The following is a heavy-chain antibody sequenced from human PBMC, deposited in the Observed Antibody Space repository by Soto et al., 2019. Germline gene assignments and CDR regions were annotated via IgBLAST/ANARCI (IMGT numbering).Heavy chain of an antibody. CDR3: AKEPQAIAAGGIDS. Sequence: PXESLRLTCAASGFPFSPYGMHWVRQAPGKGLEWVAGISNDGSNTYYGDSVKGRFTISRDNSEKTLYLQMNSLRAADTAVYYCAKEPQAIAAGGIDSWGQGTLVTVPS. CDR1: GFPFSPYG. D-gene: IGHD6-13*01. J-gene: IGHJ4*02. CDR2: ISNDGSNT. V-gene: IGHV3-30*18.